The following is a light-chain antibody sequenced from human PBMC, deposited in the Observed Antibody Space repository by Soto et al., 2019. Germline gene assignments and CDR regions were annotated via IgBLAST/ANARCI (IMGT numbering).Light chain of an antibody. CDR2: GAF. Sequence: EIVMTQSPATLSVSPGETATLSCRASQSVAFHLAWYQQNPCQGPRLLIYGAFTRPTGIPARFSGSGSGAEFSLTISSLQSEDFAVYYYQQYKKWPPLTFGGGTKVEIK. V-gene: IGKV3-15*01. CDR3: QQYKKWPPLT. CDR1: QSVAFH. J-gene: IGKJ4*01.